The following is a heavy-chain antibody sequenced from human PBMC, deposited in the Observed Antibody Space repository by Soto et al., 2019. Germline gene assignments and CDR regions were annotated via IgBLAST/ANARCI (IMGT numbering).Heavy chain of an antibody. D-gene: IGHD3-10*01. CDR2: IYHSGST. CDR3: ASDYYGSGSYYY. CDR1: GGSISSGGYS. V-gene: IGHV4-30-2*01. J-gene: IGHJ4*02. Sequence: QLQLQESGSGLVKPSQTLSLTCAVSGGSISSGGYSWSWIRQPPGMGLEWIGYIYHSGSTYYNPSLKSRVTISVDRSKNQFSLKLSSVTAADTAVYYCASDYYGSGSYYYWGQGTLVTVSS.